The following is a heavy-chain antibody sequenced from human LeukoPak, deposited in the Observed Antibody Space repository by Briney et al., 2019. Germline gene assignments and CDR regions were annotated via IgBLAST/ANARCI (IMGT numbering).Heavy chain of an antibody. J-gene: IGHJ4*02. V-gene: IGHV3-15*01. Sequence: GGSLRLSCAASGFTFSNAWMSWVRQAPGKGLEWVGRIQSKTDGGTTDYAAPVKGRFTISRDDSKNTVYLQMNGLNTEDTAVYYCAKDRKNLGDYYGSGSYYSAYWGQGTLVTVSS. CDR3: AKDRKNLGDYYGSGSYYSAY. CDR1: GFTFSNAW. D-gene: IGHD3-10*01. CDR2: IQSKTDGGTT.